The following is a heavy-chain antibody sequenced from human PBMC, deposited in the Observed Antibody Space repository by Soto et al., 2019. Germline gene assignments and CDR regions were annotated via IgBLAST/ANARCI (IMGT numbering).Heavy chain of an antibody. CDR1: GFTFSSYG. CDR2: ISYDGSNK. Sequence: QVQLVESGGGVVQPGRSLRLSCAASGFTFSSYGMHWVRQAPGKGLEWVAVISYDGSNKYYADSVKGRFTISRDNSKNTLYLQMNSLRAEDTAVYYCAKDISKEVAVTSPGRFAPWGQGTLVTVSS. J-gene: IGHJ5*02. CDR3: AKDISKEVAVTSPGRFAP. V-gene: IGHV3-30*18. D-gene: IGHD6-19*01.